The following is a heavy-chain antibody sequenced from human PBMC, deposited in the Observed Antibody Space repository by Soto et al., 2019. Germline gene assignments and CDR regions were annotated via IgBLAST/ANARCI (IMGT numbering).Heavy chain of an antibody. CDR1: EGTFSNYA. CDR3: ARPANIAGRAGDHYYYYGMDV. V-gene: IGHV1-69*06. D-gene: IGHD1-26*01. J-gene: IGHJ6*02. CDR2: IVPVFGSV. Sequence: QVQLVQSGAEVQKPGSSVKVSCKTSEGTFSNYAISWVRQAPGQGLEWMGGIVPVFGSVKYAQNFHGRVTLTADTVTTTAYMELSGLRPDDTAVYYCARPANIAGRAGDHYYYYGMDVWGQGTTVTVAS.